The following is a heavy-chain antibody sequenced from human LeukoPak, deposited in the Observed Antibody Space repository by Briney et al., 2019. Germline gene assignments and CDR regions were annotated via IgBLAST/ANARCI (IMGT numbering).Heavy chain of an antibody. J-gene: IGHJ6*03. D-gene: IGHD6-6*01. V-gene: IGHV4-34*12. Sequence: SEPLSLTCAVYGVSFSSYYWSWIRQPPGRGLEWIGDILHSGSTKYNPSLKSRVSISVDTSKRQFSLELRSVTAADTAVYYCARARIAPRPGYYYYYMDVWGKGTTVTVSS. CDR3: ARARIAPRPGYYYYYMDV. CDR2: ILHSGST. CDR1: GVSFSSYY.